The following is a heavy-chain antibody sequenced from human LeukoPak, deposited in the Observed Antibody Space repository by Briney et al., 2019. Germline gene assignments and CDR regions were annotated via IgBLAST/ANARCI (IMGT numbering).Heavy chain of an antibody. V-gene: IGHV3-7*01. Sequence: GGSLRLSCAASGFTSSSYWMSWVRQAPGKGLEWVANIKQDGSEKYYVDSVKGRFTISRDNAKNSLYLQMNSLRAEDTAVYYCARDPLERYDFWSGYFYMDVWGKGTTVTVSS. D-gene: IGHD3-3*01. J-gene: IGHJ6*03. CDR1: GFTSSSYW. CDR2: IKQDGSEK. CDR3: ARDPLERYDFWSGYFYMDV.